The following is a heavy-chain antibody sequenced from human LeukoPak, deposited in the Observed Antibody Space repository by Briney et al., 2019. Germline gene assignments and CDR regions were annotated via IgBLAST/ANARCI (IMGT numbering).Heavy chain of an antibody. D-gene: IGHD1-26*01. CDR3: VSIVGARTSGVDY. CDR2: INPNSGGT. V-gene: IGHV1-2*02. CDR1: GYTFTDYY. J-gene: IGHJ4*02. Sequence: ASVKVSCKASGYTFTDYYIHWVRQAPGQGLECMGWINPNSGGTNYAQKFQGRVTMTRDTSISTAYMELSTLRSDDTAVYYCVSIVGARTSGVDYWGQGTLVTVSP.